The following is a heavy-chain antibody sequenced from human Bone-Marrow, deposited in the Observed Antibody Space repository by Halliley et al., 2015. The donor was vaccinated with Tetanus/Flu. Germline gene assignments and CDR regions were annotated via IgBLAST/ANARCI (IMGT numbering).Heavy chain of an antibody. CDR1: GFSFTNYW. CDR2: IYPGDFDT. J-gene: IGHJ6*02. Sequence: QLVQSGSVLKKPGESLRIYCKVSGFSFTNYWISWVRQVPGKGLEWMGVIYPGDFDTRYSESFQGRITISADRSISTTYLQWGSLRPSDTSIYFCAKQGEVGSNYGLDVWGQGTPFTVSS. D-gene: IGHD1-26*01. V-gene: IGHV5-51*01. CDR3: AKQGEVGSNYGLDV.